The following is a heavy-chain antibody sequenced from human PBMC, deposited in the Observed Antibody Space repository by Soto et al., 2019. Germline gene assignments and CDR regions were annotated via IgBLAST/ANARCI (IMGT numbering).Heavy chain of an antibody. J-gene: IGHJ4*02. CDR3: ARGGYRNFDY. CDR2: ISSSSNTI. V-gene: IGHV3-48*01. D-gene: IGHD5-18*01. Sequence: EVQLVESGGGLVQPGGSLRLSCAASGFTFSSYSMIWVRQAPGKGLEWISYISSSSNTIYYADSMKGRFTISRDNARNSLYLRMNGLRAEDTAVYYCARGGYRNFDYWGQGTLVTVSS. CDR1: GFTFSSYS.